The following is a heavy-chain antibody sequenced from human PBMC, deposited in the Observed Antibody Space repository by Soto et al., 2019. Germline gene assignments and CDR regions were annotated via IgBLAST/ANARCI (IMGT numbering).Heavy chain of an antibody. J-gene: IGHJ4*02. Sequence: PSETLSLTCTDSGGSISSYYWSWIRQPPGKGLEWIGYIYYSGSTNYNPSLKSRLTISLDTSKNQFSLKLSSVTAADTAVYYCALRSMAVVTEYWGQGTLVTVS. CDR2: IYYSGST. D-gene: IGHD3-22*01. CDR3: ALRSMAVVTEY. V-gene: IGHV4-59*08. CDR1: GGSISSYY.